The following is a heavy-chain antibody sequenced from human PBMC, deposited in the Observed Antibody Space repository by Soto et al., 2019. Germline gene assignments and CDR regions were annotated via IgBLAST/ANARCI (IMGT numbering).Heavy chain of an antibody. D-gene: IGHD2-21*02. Sequence: QVQLVQSGAEEKKPGASVKVSCKASGYTFTSYAMHWVRQAPGQRLEWMGWINAGNGNTKYSQKFQGRVTITRDTSASTAYMELSSLISEDMAVYCCAESIGVVTARYYWGQGSLVSVSS. CDR3: AESIGVVTARYY. J-gene: IGHJ4*02. CDR1: GYTFTSYA. CDR2: INAGNGNT. V-gene: IGHV1-3*05.